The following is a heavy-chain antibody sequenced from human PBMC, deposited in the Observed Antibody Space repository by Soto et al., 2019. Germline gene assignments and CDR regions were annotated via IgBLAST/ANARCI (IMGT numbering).Heavy chain of an antibody. V-gene: IGHV4-34*02. Sequence: QVQLQQWGAGLLRPSETLSLTCAFYGGSFDDFYWSWVRQSPGKGLEWVGEISHDGGTNYSPSLPSRGSISVDTSKNQFPRHLRSVTAADTGLYYCARGQLVWYGDLTPYHRDMDVWGQGTTVTVSS. CDR2: ISHDGGT. CDR3: ARGQLVWYGDLTPYHRDMDV. J-gene: IGHJ6*02. D-gene: IGHD3-10*01. CDR1: GGSFDDFY.